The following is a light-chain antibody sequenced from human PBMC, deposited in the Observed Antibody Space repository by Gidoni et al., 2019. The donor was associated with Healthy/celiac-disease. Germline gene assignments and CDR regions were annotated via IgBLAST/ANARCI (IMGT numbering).Light chain of an antibody. V-gene: IGKV3-20*01. CDR1: QSVSSSY. CDR3: QQYGSSFT. J-gene: IGKJ3*01. Sequence: LVFTQSPGTLSLSPGARATLSCRASQSVSSSYLAWYQQKPGQAPRLLIYGASSRATGIPDRFSGSGSGTDFTLTISRLEPEDVAVYYCQQYGSSFTFXXXTKVDIK. CDR2: GAS.